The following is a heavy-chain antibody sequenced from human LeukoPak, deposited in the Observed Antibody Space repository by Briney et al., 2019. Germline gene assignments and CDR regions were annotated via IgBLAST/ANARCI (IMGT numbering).Heavy chain of an antibody. CDR1: GGTFSSYA. V-gene: IGHV1-69*01. Sequence: GASVKVSCKASGGTFSSYAISWVRQAPGQGLEWMGGIIPIFGTANYAQKFQGRVTITADESTSTAYMELSSLRSEDTAVYYCPSGSVHGSGSYSLDYWGQGALVTVSS. CDR3: PSGSVHGSGSYSLDY. J-gene: IGHJ4*02. CDR2: IIPIFGTA. D-gene: IGHD3-10*01.